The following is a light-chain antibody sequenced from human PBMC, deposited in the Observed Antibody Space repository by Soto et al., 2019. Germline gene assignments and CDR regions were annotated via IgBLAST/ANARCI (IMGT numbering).Light chain of an antibody. CDR2: DTS. V-gene: IGKV3D-11*01. J-gene: IGKJ2*01. Sequence: DIVLTQTPATLSLSPGERATFSCRASEGVSAYLNWYQHKPGQPPRLLIYDTSKRATGIPDRFSGSRSRTDFTLTSSSLESEDFEVYYCQLRSTFMYPFGQGTKLELK. CDR1: EGVSAY. CDR3: QLRSTFMYP.